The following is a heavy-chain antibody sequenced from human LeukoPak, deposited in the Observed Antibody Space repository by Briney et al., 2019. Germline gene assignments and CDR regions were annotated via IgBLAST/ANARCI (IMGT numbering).Heavy chain of an antibody. CDR3: ARQPNFYYGSGSYAFDI. CDR2: IYYSGST. CDR1: GGSISSSSYY. J-gene: IGHJ3*02. V-gene: IGHV4-39*01. D-gene: IGHD3-10*01. Sequence: SETLSLTCTVSGGSISSSSYYWGWIRQPPGKGLEWIGSIYYSGSTYYNPSLKSRVTISVDTSKNQFSLKLSSVTAADTAVYYCARQPNFYYGSGSYAFDIWGQGTMVTVSS.